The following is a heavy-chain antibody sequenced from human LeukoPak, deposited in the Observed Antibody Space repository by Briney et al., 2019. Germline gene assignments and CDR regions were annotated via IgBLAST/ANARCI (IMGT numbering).Heavy chain of an antibody. J-gene: IGHJ6*03. D-gene: IGHD3-10*01. CDR3: ARVRGPTLKTCYMDV. CDR1: GFTFTGYS. Sequence: GESLRLSCAASGFTFTGYSIIWVRQAPGKGLEWVSFISDISDRSSTIHYADSVKGRFTISRGNAERSVYLQMNSLRADDTAVYYCARVRGPTLKTCYMDVWGTGTTVTVSS. CDR2: ISDRSSTI. V-gene: IGHV3-48*04.